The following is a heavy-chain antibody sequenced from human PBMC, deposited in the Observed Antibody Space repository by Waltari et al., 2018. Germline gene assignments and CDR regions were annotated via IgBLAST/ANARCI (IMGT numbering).Heavy chain of an antibody. CDR3: ARSITGTTSNGYRFDY. CDR1: VVTFSTYS. Sequence: QVQLVQSVAEVKKSGSLVQVSCKASVVTFSTYSISWLRPAPGPGLEGMGGIIPIFGTANYAQKFQGRVTITADESTSKAYMELSSLRSEDTAVYYCARSITGTTSNGYRFDYWGQGTLVTVSS. J-gene: IGHJ4*02. CDR2: IIPIFGTA. D-gene: IGHD1-7*01. V-gene: IGHV1-69*12.